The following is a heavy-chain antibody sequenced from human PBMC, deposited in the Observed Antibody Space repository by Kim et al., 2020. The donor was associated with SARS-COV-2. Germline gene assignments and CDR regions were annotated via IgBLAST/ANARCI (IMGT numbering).Heavy chain of an antibody. Sequence: ASVKVSCKASGYTFTGYYMHWVRQAPGQGLEWMGRINPNSGGTNYAQKFQGRVTMTRDTSISTAYMELSRLRSDDTAVYYCARDLHYYDSSGYTHYGMDVWGQGTTVTVSS. D-gene: IGHD3-22*01. CDR1: GYTFTGYY. J-gene: IGHJ6*02. V-gene: IGHV1-2*06. CDR2: INPNSGGT. CDR3: ARDLHYYDSSGYTHYGMDV.